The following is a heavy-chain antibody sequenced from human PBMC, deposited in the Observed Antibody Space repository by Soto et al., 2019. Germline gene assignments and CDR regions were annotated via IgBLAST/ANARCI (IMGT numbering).Heavy chain of an antibody. CDR3: ARVAFPTSGIYPLDY. J-gene: IGHJ4*02. CDR2: IKQDGSEH. D-gene: IGHD3-10*01. Sequence: EVQLVESGGGLVQPGGSLRLSCAASGFTFSTYWMTWVRQAPGKGLEWVPNIKQDGSEHYYVGSVKGRFTISRAIAETSLYWQMNSLSAADMAVYYSARVAFPTSGIYPLDYWGQGTLVTVSS. V-gene: IGHV3-7*04. CDR1: GFTFSTYW.